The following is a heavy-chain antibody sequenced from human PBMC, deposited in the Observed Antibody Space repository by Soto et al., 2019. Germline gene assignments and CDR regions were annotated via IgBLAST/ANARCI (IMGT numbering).Heavy chain of an antibody. Sequence: QVQLVESGGGVVQPGMSLRLSCVVSGLTFRSYGMHWVRQAPGKGLEWVALMSHDGSKKYYADSVKGRLTISRDNSKNTVYLQMNSLRVEDTAVYYCAGGWNYFDYWGQGTQVTVSS. CDR3: AGGWNYFDY. CDR1: GLTFRSYG. CDR2: MSHDGSKK. J-gene: IGHJ4*02. D-gene: IGHD6-19*01. V-gene: IGHV3-30*03.